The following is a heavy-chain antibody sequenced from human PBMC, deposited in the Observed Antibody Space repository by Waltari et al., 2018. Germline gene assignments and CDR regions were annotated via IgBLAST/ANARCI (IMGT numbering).Heavy chain of an antibody. CDR3: ARVSSIAARRGYY. CDR2: MNPNSGDT. J-gene: IGHJ4*02. Sequence: QVQLVQSGAEVKKPGASVRVSCKASGYTFTSYAINWVRQATGQGLEWMGWMNPNSGDTGYAQKFQGRLTMTRNTSISTAYMELSSLRPEDTAVYYCARVSSIAARRGYYWGQGTLVTVSS. CDR1: GYTFTSYA. V-gene: IGHV1-8*01. D-gene: IGHD6-6*01.